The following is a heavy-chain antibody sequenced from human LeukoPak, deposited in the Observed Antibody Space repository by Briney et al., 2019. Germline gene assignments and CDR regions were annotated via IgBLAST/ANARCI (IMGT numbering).Heavy chain of an antibody. D-gene: IGHD6-6*01. Sequence: PGGSLRLSCAASGFTFSSYAMSWVRQAPGKGLEWVSVIYSGGSTYYADSVKGRFTISRDNSKNTLYLQMNSLRAEDTAVYYCARDRTRPGYYGMDVWGQGTTVTVSS. V-gene: IGHV3-53*01. CDR1: GFTFSSYA. J-gene: IGHJ6*02. CDR2: IYSGGST. CDR3: ARDRTRPGYYGMDV.